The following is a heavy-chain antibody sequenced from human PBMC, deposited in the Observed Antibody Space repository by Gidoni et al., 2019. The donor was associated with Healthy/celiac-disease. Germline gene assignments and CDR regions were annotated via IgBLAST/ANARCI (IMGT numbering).Heavy chain of an antibody. Sequence: QVQLVQSGAEAKKPGASVKVSCKASGHTFTSDYMHWVRQAPGHGLAWMGIINPSGGSTSYAQKFQGRVTMTRDTSTSTVYMELSSLRSEDTAVYYCAIYDSSGYYFWSFDYWGQGTLVTVSS. CDR1: GHTFTSDY. J-gene: IGHJ4*02. V-gene: IGHV1-46*01. D-gene: IGHD3-22*01. CDR2: INPSGGST. CDR3: AIYDSSGYYFWSFDY.